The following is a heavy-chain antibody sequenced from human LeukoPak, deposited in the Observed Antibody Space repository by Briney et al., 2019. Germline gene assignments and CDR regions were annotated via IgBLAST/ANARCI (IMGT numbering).Heavy chain of an antibody. CDR1: GFIFSSYW. CDR3: ARGVNWLPGAFDI. V-gene: IGHV3-7*01. D-gene: IGHD3-9*01. Sequence: GSLRLSCAASGFIFSSYWMSWVRQAPGKGLEWVANIKQDGSEKYYVDSVKGRFTISRDNAKNSLYLQMYSLRAEDTAVFYCARGVNWLPGAFDIWGQGTMVTVSS. J-gene: IGHJ3*02. CDR2: IKQDGSEK.